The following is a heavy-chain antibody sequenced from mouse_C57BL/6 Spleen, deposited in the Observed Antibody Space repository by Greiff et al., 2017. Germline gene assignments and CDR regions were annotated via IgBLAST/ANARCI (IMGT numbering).Heavy chain of an antibody. D-gene: IGHD1-1*01. CDR3: VKGFWDYGSSSSYWYFDV. V-gene: IGHV10-1*01. CDR1: GFSFNTYA. J-gene: IGHJ1*03. CDR2: IRSKSNNYAT. Sequence: EVKLVESGGGLVQPKGSLKLSCAASGFSFNTYAMNWVRQAPGKGLEWVARIRSKSNNYATYYADSVKDRFTISRDDSESMLYLQMNNLKTEDTAMYYCVKGFWDYGSSSSYWYFDVWGTGTTVTVSS.